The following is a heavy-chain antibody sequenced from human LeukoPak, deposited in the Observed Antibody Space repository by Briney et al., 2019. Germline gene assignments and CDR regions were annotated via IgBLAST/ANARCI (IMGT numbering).Heavy chain of an antibody. J-gene: IGHJ6*02. Sequence: SGGSLRLSCAASGFTFSSYSMKWVRQAPGKGLEWVSSISSSSSYIYYADSVKGRFTISRDNAKNSLYLQMNSLRAEDTAVYYCARVPAIAAAGDYYYYYGMDVWGQGTTVTVSS. V-gene: IGHV3-21*01. D-gene: IGHD6-13*01. CDR1: GFTFSSYS. CDR3: ARVPAIAAAGDYYYYYGMDV. CDR2: ISSSSSYI.